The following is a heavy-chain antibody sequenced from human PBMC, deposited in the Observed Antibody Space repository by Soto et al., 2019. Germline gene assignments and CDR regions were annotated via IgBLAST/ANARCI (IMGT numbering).Heavy chain of an antibody. CDR3: ARTTAVPNTLRSRYFFDY. Sequence: PSETLSLTCSVSGGSVSNKTYYWSWIRQPPGKRLEWIGYVYYSGTTNYNPSLKSRVTISVDLSKNQFSLRLSSVTTADTALYYCARTTAVPNTLRSRYFFDYWGQGTRGTV. J-gene: IGHJ4*02. D-gene: IGHD4-17*01. CDR1: GGSVSNKTYY. V-gene: IGHV4-61*01. CDR2: VYYSGTT.